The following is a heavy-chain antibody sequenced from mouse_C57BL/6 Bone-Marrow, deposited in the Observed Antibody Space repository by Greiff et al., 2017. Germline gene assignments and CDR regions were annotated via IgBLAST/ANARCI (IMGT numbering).Heavy chain of an antibody. V-gene: IGHV14-4*01. CDR1: GFNIKDDY. CDR2: IDPEIGDT. D-gene: IGHD2-3*01. CDR3: SSIDGHYFDF. Sequence: EVQLQQSGAELVRPGASVKLSCTASGFNIKDDYIHWVKQSPEQSLEWIGWIDPEIGDTDYASKFQGKATITSDTSSNTAYLQLSSLTSEDTAVYYASSIDGHYFDFWGQGTPLTVAS. J-gene: IGHJ2*01.